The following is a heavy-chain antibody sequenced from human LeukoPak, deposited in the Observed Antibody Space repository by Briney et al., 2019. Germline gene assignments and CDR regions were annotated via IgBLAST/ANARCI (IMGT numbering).Heavy chain of an antibody. J-gene: IGHJ5*02. CDR1: GFTFSDYY. Sequence: GGSLRLSCAASGFTFSDYYMSWIRRAPGKGLEWVSYISSSGSTIYYADSVKGRFTISRDNAKNSLYLQMNSLRAEDTAVYYCARAEYYYDSSGYYPTNWFDPWGQGTLVTVSS. V-gene: IGHV3-11*01. CDR2: ISSSGSTI. CDR3: ARAEYYYDSSGYYPTNWFDP. D-gene: IGHD3-22*01.